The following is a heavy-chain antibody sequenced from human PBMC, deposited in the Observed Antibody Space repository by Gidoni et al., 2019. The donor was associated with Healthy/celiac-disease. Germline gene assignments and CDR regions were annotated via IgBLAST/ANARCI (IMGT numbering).Heavy chain of an antibody. V-gene: IGHV3-23*01. J-gene: IGHJ4*02. CDR1: GFTFSSYA. CDR2: ISGSGGST. Sequence: EGQLLEAGGGLVPPGGAVRSSCAASGFTFSSYAMSWVRQAPGKGMEWVSAISGSGGSTYYADSVKGRFTISRDNAKNTLYLQMNSLRAEDTAVYYCAKDKGGELPVYWGQGTLVTVSS. CDR3: AKDKGGELPVY. D-gene: IGHD1-26*01.